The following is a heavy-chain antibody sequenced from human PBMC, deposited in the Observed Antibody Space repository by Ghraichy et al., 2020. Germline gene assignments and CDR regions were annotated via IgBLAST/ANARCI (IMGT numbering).Heavy chain of an antibody. V-gene: IGHV3-48*02. Sequence: GESLNISCAASGFTFSSYSMNWVRQAPGKGLEWVSYISSSSTTIYYADSVKGRFTISRDNAKNSLFLQMNSLRDEDTAVYYCVRESGTEGDYWGQGTLVTVSS. CDR3: VRESGTEGDY. CDR2: ISSSSTTI. CDR1: GFTFSSYS. J-gene: IGHJ4*02.